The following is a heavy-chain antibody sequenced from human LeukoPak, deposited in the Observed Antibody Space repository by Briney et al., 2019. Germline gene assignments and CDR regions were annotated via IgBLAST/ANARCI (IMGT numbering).Heavy chain of an antibody. V-gene: IGHV3-23*01. Sequence: GGSLRLSCAASGFTFSSYAVSWVRQAPGKGLEWASAISGSGGSTYYADSVKGRFTISRDNSKNTLYLQMNSLRAEDTAVYYCAKGGLGNYDSSGYYYQPFDYWGQGTLVTVSS. CDR3: AKGGLGNYDSSGYYYQPFDY. D-gene: IGHD3-22*01. CDR1: GFTFSSYA. J-gene: IGHJ4*02. CDR2: ISGSGGST.